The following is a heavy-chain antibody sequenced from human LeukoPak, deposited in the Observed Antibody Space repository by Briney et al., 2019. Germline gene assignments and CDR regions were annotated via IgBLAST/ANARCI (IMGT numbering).Heavy chain of an antibody. D-gene: IGHD6-13*01. V-gene: IGHV4-38-2*02. Sequence: SETLSLTCTVSGYSISSGYYWGWIRQPPGKGLEWIGSIYHSGSTYYNPSLKSRVTISVDTSKNQFSLKLSSVTAADTAVYCCTVVAAAGTFDYWGQGTLVTVSS. CDR1: GYSISSGYY. J-gene: IGHJ4*02. CDR2: IYHSGST. CDR3: TVVAAAGTFDY.